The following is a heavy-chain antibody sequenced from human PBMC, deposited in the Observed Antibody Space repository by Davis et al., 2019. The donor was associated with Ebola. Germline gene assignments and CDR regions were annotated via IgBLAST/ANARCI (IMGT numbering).Heavy chain of an antibody. D-gene: IGHD2-2*01. CDR2: INPNSGGT. CDR3: ARGGDIVVVPAASIDY. Sequence: ASVKVSCKASGYTFTSYAMHWVRQAPGQGLEWMGWINPNSGGTNYAQKFQGWVTMTRDTSISTAYMELSRLRSDDTAVYYCARGGDIVVVPAASIDYWGQGTLVTVSS. J-gene: IGHJ4*02. CDR1: GYTFTSYA. V-gene: IGHV1-2*04.